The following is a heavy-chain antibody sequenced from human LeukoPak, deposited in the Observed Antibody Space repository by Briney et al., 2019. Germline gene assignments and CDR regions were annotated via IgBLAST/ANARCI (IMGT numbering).Heavy chain of an antibody. V-gene: IGHV3-48*03. D-gene: IGHD4-17*01. CDR1: GFTFSSYE. CDR3: ARDINYYGDHFDN. CDR2: ISSSGNTI. J-gene: IGHJ4*02. Sequence: HPGGSLRLSCAASGFTFSSYEMNWVRQAPGKGLEWVSYISSSGNTIYYADSVKGRFTISRDNAKNSLYLQMNSLRVEDTAVYYCARDINYYGDHFDNWGQGTLVTVSS.